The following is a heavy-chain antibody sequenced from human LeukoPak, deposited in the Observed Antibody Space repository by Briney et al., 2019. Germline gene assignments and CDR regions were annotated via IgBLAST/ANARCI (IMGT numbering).Heavy chain of an antibody. CDR2: ISAYNGNT. D-gene: IGHD3-22*01. J-gene: IGHJ3*02. CDR3: ARDLDTMIMGYDAFDI. V-gene: IGHV1-18*01. CDR1: GYTFTSYC. Sequence: ASVKVSCRASGYTFTSYCIIWVRQAPGQGLEWMGWISAYNGNTNYAQKLQGRVTMTTDTSTSTAYMELRSLRSDDTAVYYCARDLDTMIMGYDAFDIWGQGTMVTVSS.